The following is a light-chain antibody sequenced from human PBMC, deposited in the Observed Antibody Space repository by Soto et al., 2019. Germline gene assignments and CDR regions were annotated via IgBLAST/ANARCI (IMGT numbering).Light chain of an antibody. CDR2: DAS. CDR3: QQRSNWRT. CDR1: QSVSSY. Sequence: VLTQSPATLSLSPGERATLSCRASQSVSSYLAWYQQKPGQAPRLLIYDASNRATGIPARFSGSGSGTDFTLTISSLEPEDFAVYYCQQRSNWRTFSQGPRWIS. J-gene: IGKJ1*01. V-gene: IGKV3-11*01.